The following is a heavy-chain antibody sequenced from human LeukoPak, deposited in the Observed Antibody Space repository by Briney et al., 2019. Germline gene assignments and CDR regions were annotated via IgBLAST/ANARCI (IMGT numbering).Heavy chain of an antibody. CDR3: AKGSFDSSGQAIDY. CDR1: GFTFSSYA. D-gene: IGHD3-22*01. Sequence: PGRSLRLSCAASGFTFSSYAMHWVRQAPGKGLEWVALISYDGSNKYYADSVKGRFTISRDNSKNTLYLQMNSLRAEDTAVYYCAKGSFDSSGQAIDYWGQGTLVTVSS. CDR2: ISYDGSNK. V-gene: IGHV3-30*04. J-gene: IGHJ4*02.